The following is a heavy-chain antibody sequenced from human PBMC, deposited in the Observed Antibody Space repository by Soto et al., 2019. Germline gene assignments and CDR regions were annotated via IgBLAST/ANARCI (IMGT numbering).Heavy chain of an antibody. V-gene: IGHV3-72*01. J-gene: IGHJ4*02. CDR2: TRNKGESYTT. Sequence: EVQLVESGGGLVQPGGSLRLSCAASGFNISAHYMYWVRQAPGKGLEWVGLTRNKGESYTTEHAASVKGRFVISRDDSKNSVYLQMNSLKTEDTAVYYCVREGFFTLDFWGQGTLVTVSS. CDR3: VREGFFTLDF. CDR1: GFNISAHY.